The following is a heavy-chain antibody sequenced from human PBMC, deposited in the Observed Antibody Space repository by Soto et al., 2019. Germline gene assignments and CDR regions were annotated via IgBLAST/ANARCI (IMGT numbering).Heavy chain of an antibody. CDR2: INPNSGGT. J-gene: IGHJ6*02. CDR1: GYTFTGYY. D-gene: IGHD2-15*01. Sequence: QVQLVQSGAEVKKPGASVKVSCKASGYTFTGYYMHWVRQAPGQGLEWMGWINPNSGGTNYAQKFQGRVTMTRDTSISTAYMELSRLRSDDTAVYYCARDALVVVVAAIEHGMDLWGQGTTVTVSS. V-gene: IGHV1-2*02. CDR3: ARDALVVVVAAIEHGMDL.